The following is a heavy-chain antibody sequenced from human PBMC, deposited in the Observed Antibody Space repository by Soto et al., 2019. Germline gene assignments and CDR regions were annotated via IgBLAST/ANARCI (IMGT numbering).Heavy chain of an antibody. J-gene: IGHJ6*02. CDR2: IIPIFGTA. Sequence: SVKVSCKASGGTFSSYAISWVRQAPGQGLEWMGGIIPIFGTANYAQKFQGRVTITADESTSTAYMELRSLRSEDTAVYYCARPYYYGSGSPPDYYGMDVWGQGTTVTVSS. V-gene: IGHV1-69*13. CDR3: ARPYYYGSGSPPDYYGMDV. CDR1: GGTFSSYA. D-gene: IGHD3-10*01.